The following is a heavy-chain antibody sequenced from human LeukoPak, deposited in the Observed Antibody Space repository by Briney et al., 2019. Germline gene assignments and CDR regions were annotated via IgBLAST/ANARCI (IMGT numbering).Heavy chain of an antibody. CDR3: ARDPNTAMVSGAFDI. CDR1: GGSISSGDYY. Sequence: SETLSLTCTVSGGSISSGDYYWSWIRQPPGKGLEWIGYIYYSGSTYYNPSLKSRVTISVDTSKNQFSLKLGSVTAADTAVYYCARDPNTAMVSGAFDIWGQGTMVTVSS. J-gene: IGHJ3*02. D-gene: IGHD5-18*01. V-gene: IGHV4-30-4*01. CDR2: IYYSGST.